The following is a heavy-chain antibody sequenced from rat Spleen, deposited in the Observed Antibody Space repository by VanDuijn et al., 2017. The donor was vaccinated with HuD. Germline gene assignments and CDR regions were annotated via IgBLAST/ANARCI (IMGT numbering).Heavy chain of an antibody. CDR1: GFTFSDFD. Sequence: EVQLVESGGGLVQPGRSLKLSCAASGFTFSDFDMAWVRQAPTKGLEWVASISTGGGNTYYRDSVKGRFTISRDNAKSTLYLQMDSLRSEDTATYYCSRTMGITYDYFDYWGQGTLVTVSS. CDR2: ISTGGGNT. V-gene: IGHV5S23*01. D-gene: IGHD1-9*01. J-gene: IGHJ3*01. CDR3: SRTMGITYDYFDY.